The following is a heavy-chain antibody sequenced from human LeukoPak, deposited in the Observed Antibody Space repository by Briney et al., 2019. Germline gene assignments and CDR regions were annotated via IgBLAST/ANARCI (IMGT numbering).Heavy chain of an antibody. J-gene: IGHJ4*02. CDR1: GLIFSNYA. Sequence: GSLSLSCAASGLIFSNYAMSWVRQAQGKGLEWVSGITSGFTPHYADSVKGRFTISRDNSKDTFHLQMNSLRAEDTAVYYCAKDYSDLRVADVFFEYWGQGTLVTVSS. CDR2: ITSGFTP. CDR3: AKDYSDLRVADVFFEY. D-gene: IGHD2-15*01. V-gene: IGHV3-23*01.